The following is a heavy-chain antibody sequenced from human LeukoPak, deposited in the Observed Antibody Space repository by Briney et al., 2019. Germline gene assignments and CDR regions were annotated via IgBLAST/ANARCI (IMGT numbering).Heavy chain of an antibody. CDR1: GFTFSRYW. Sequence: PGGSLRLSCEASGFTFSRYWMHWVRQAPGKGLEWVSSISSSSSYIYYADSVKGRFTISRDNTNNSLYLQINIIRADDTAVYYCARDGDSSGWYPYWGQGTLVTVSS. V-gene: IGHV3-21*01. CDR2: ISSSSSYI. CDR3: ARDGDSSGWYPY. D-gene: IGHD6-19*01. J-gene: IGHJ4*02.